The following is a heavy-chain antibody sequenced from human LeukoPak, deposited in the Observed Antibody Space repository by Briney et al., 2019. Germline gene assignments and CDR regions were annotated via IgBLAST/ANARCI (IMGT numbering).Heavy chain of an antibody. Sequence: GGSLRLSCAASGFTFSTYSMIWVRQAPGKGLEWVSSICSSSSYIYYADSVKGRFTISRDNSKNTLYLQMNSLRAEDTAVYYCARDFAIRTVIACYMDVWGKGTTVTVSS. V-gene: IGHV3-21*01. D-gene: IGHD3-10*01. CDR1: GFTFSTYS. CDR2: ICSSSSYI. CDR3: ARDFAIRTVIACYMDV. J-gene: IGHJ6*03.